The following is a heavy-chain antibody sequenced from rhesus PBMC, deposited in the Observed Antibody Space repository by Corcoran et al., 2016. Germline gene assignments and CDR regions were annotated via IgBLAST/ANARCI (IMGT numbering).Heavy chain of an antibody. CDR1: GGSISSGYG. CDR3: ARGSSFSYSF. J-gene: IGHJ4*01. CDR2: IYSTTGNT. D-gene: IGHD4-29*01. V-gene: IGHV4S7*01. Sequence: QVQLKESGPGLVKPSETLSLTCAVSGGSISSGYGWGWIRQPPGKGLEWIVTIYSTTGNTNYDPSLKSRVTISKDTSKNQFSLKLSSVTAADTAVYYCARGSSFSYSFWGQGVLVTVSS.